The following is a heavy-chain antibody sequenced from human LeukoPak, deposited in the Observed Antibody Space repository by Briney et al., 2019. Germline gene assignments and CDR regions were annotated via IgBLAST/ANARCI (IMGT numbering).Heavy chain of an antibody. V-gene: IGHV3-11*04. CDR1: GFTFSDYY. CDR3: ARERRITMVVVVDAFGI. Sequence: GGSLRLSCAASGFTFSDYYMSWIRQAPGKGLEWVSYISSGGSTIYYADAVKGRFTISRDNAKNSMYLQMNSLRAEDTAVYYCARERRITMVVVVDAFGIWGQGTMVTVSS. D-gene: IGHD3-22*01. CDR2: ISSGGSTI. J-gene: IGHJ3*02.